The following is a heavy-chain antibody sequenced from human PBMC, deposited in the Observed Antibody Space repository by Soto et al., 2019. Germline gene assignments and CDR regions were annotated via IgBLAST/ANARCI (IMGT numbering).Heavy chain of an antibody. CDR3: ARGKWELLSRSYYYYGMDV. CDR2: IIPIFGTT. CDR1: GGTFSNYA. V-gene: IGHV1-69*12. Sequence: QVQLVQSGAEVKKPGSSVKDSCKASGGTFSNYAFTWVRQAPGQGLEWMGGIIPIFGTTNYAQKFQGRVTITADESTSTAYMELSSLRSEDTAVYYCARGKWELLSRSYYYYGMDVWGQGTTITVSS. D-gene: IGHD1-26*01. J-gene: IGHJ6*02.